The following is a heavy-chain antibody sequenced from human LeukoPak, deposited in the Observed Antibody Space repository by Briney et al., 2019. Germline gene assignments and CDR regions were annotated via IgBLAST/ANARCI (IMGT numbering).Heavy chain of an antibody. V-gene: IGHV1-18*04. D-gene: IGHD2-2*02. Sequence: ASVKVSCKASGYTFTSYGISWVRQAPGQGLEWMGWISAYNGNTNYAQKLQGRVTMTTDTSTSTAYMELRSLRSDDTAVYYCARSLVAIVVAPAAIPPNWFDPWGQGTLVTVSS. J-gene: IGHJ5*02. CDR3: ARSLVAIVVAPAAIPPNWFDP. CDR2: ISAYNGNT. CDR1: GYTFTSYG.